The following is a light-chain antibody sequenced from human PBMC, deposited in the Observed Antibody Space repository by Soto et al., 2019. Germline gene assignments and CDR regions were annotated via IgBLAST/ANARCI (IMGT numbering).Light chain of an antibody. V-gene: IGLV1-40*01. CDR1: SSNIGAGYD. CDR3: XSYDSSLSGYV. J-gene: IGLJ1*01. CDR2: GNS. Sequence: QSVLTQPPSVSGAPGQRVTISCTGSSSNIGAGYDVHWYQQLPGTAPKLLIYGNSNRPSGVPDRFSGSKSGTSASLAITGXXXXXXXXXXXXSYDSSLSGYVFGTGTK.